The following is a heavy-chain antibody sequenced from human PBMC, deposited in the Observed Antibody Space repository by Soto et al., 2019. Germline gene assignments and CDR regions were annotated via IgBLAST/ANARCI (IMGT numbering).Heavy chain of an antibody. J-gene: IGHJ5*02. D-gene: IGHD2-15*01. CDR3: ASGGAYSWHT. CDR1: GDSVSGDSW. Sequence: QVQLQESGPGLVKPSGTLSLTCAVSGDSVSGDSWWSWLRQPPGKGLEWIGEIFRTGATHYNPSLKRRVTIPTDKSNNQLSLRSTFVTAADTAVYYCASGGAYSWHTWGKGTRVPVSS. V-gene: IGHV4-4*02. CDR2: IFRTGAT.